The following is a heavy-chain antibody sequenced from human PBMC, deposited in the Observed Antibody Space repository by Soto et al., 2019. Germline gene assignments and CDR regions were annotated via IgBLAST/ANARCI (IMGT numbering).Heavy chain of an antibody. CDR1: GVSIKSHY. D-gene: IGHD5-18*01. J-gene: IGHJ5*02. Sequence: PSETLSLTCNVSGVSIKSHYWAWIRQPPGKGLEWIGHIHYSGTAGYSPSLKSRVTLSVLRAENQISLRLTSATAADTAVYYCARIPVDTSMIYWFDPWGQGTLVTVSS. CDR2: IHYSGTA. V-gene: IGHV4-59*11. CDR3: ARIPVDTSMIYWFDP.